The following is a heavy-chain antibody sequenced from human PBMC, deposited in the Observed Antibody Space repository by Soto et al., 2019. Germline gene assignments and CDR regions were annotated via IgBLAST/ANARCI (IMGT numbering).Heavy chain of an antibody. Sequence: QVQLVQSGAEVKKPGASVKVSCEASGYTFSSYHISWVRQASGQGLEWMGWVNPNSNETDYAQKFQGRVTMTGNTSIRTAYMELSSLRSDDTAVCYCVRSGRRSGIDYWGQGTLVTVSS. V-gene: IGHV1-8*01. CDR3: VRSGRRSGIDY. CDR1: GYTFSSYH. D-gene: IGHD5-12*01. J-gene: IGHJ4*02. CDR2: VNPNSNET.